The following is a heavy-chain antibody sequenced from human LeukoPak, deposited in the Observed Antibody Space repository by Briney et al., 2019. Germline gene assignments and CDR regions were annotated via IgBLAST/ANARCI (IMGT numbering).Heavy chain of an antibody. D-gene: IGHD6-19*01. J-gene: IGHJ4*02. Sequence: GESLQISCKGSGYSFTSYWIGWVRQLPGKGLEWMGIIYPGDSDTRYSPSFQGQVTISADKSISTAYLQWSSLKASDTAMYYCARRIAVAGTKQTYFDYWGQGTLVTVSS. CDR3: ARRIAVAGTKQTYFDY. CDR1: GYSFTSYW. CDR2: IYPGDSDT. V-gene: IGHV5-51*01.